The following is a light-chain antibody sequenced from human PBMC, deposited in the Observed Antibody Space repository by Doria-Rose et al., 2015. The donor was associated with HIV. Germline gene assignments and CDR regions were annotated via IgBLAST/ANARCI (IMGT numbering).Light chain of an antibody. J-gene: IGKJ1*01. CDR1: QSFSSTY. CDR2: DGS. CDR3: HQYGTSLT. V-gene: IGKV3-20*01. Sequence: LTQSPGTLSLSPGERATLSCRASQSFSSTYLAWYQQKPGQAPSLLIYDGSTRDTGIPDRISASGSGTDFTLTINRLEPEDFALYYCHQYGTSLTFGQGTKVEI.